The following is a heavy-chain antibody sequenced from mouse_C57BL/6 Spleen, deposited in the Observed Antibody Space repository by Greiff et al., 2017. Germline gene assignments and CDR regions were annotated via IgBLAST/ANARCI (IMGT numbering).Heavy chain of an antibody. CDR3: ARKEANSSGYFY. D-gene: IGHD3-2*02. CDR1: GYTFTSYW. Sequence: QVQLKQPGAELVKPGASVKMSCKASGYTFTSYWITWVKQRPGQGLEWIGDIYPGSGSTNYNEKFKSKATLTVDTSSSTAYMQLSSLTSEDSAVYYCARKEANSSGYFYWGQGTLVTVSA. J-gene: IGHJ3*01. V-gene: IGHV1-55*01. CDR2: IYPGSGST.